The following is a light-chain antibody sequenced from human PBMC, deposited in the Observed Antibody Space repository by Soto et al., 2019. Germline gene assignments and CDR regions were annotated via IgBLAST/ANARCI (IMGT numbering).Light chain of an antibody. J-gene: IGLJ2*01. CDR2: DVS. V-gene: IGLV2-14*01. CDR1: SSDVGGYNY. CDR3: SSYTSSSTVV. Sequence: QSALTQPASVSGSPGQSITISCTGTSSDVGGYNYVSWYQQHPGKAPKLMINDVSNRPSGVSNRFSGSKSGNTASLPISGLQAEAEADYYCSSYTSSSTVVFGGETKLTVL.